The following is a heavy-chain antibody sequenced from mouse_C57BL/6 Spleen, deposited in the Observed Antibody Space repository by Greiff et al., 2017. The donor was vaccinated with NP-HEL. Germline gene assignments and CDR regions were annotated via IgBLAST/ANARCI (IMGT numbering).Heavy chain of an antibody. Sequence: EVMLVESGGGLVKPGGSLKLSCAASGFTFSSYAMSWVRQTPEKRLEWVATISDGGSYTYYPDNVKGRFTISRDNAKNNLYLQMSHLKSEDTAMYYCARDRDYYGSSIYFDYWGQGTTLTVSS. J-gene: IGHJ2*01. CDR3: ARDRDYYGSSIYFDY. CDR1: GFTFSSYA. CDR2: ISDGGSYT. D-gene: IGHD1-1*01. V-gene: IGHV5-4*01.